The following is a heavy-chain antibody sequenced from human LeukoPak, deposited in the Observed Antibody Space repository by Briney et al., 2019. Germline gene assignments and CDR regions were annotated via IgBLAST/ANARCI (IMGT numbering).Heavy chain of an antibody. D-gene: IGHD2-21*02. CDR1: DYSISRGYY. CDR2: IFHSGSS. J-gene: IGHJ6*03. CDR3: ARDHCGGDCDYYYMDV. V-gene: IGHV4-38-2*02. Sequence: SETLSLTCSVSDYSISRGYYWGWIRQPPGKGLEWIASIFHSGSSYYNPSLKSRVTISVDTSKNQFSLKLSSVTAADTAVYYCARDHCGGDCDYYYMDVWGKGTTVTVSS.